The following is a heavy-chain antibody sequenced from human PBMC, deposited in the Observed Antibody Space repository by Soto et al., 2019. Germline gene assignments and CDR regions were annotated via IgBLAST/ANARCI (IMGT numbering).Heavy chain of an antibody. Sequence: ASVKVSCKASGYTFTSYGISWVRQAPGQGLEWMGWINAGNGNTKYSQKFQGRVTITRDTSASTAYMELSSLRSEDTAVYYCAKAGAAAGPYYFDYWGQGTLVTVSS. J-gene: IGHJ4*02. D-gene: IGHD6-13*01. CDR1: GYTFTSYG. V-gene: IGHV1-18*04. CDR2: INAGNGNT. CDR3: AKAGAAAGPYYFDY.